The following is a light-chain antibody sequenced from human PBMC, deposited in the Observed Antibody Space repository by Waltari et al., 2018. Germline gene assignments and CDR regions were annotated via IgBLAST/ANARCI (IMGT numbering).Light chain of an antibody. J-gene: IGKJ1*01. Sequence: EIVLTQSPGTLSLSPGERATLSCGASQPIAGRYLAWFQQRPGQAPRLLIYGASHRATDIPDRFSGSGSGTDFTLTISRLEPEDFAVFYCQHYGTSSWTFGQGTNVEIK. V-gene: IGKV3-20*01. CDR1: QPIAGRY. CDR3: QHYGTSSWT. CDR2: GAS.